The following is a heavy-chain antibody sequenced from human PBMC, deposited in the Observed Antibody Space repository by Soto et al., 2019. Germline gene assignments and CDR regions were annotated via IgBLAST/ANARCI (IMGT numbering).Heavy chain of an antibody. CDR2: IYYTGST. CDR1: GDSISSIIYS. Sequence: QLQLQESGPGLVKPSETLSLTCTVSGDSISSIIYSWGWIRQPPGKGLEWIGNIYYTGSTYYNPSLKSRVSTSLATSKYQFSLNLRSVTAADPAVYHCATVQHQYIWFDPWGQGSLDAVSS. D-gene: IGHD6-13*01. CDR3: ATVQHQYIWFDP. J-gene: IGHJ5*02. V-gene: IGHV4-39*01.